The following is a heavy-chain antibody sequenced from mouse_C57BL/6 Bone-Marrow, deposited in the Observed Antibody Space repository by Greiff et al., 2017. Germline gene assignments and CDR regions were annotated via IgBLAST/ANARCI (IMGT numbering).Heavy chain of an antibody. Sequence: ELMLVESGGDLVKPGGSLKLSCAASGFTFSSYGMSWVRQTPDKRLEWVATISSGGSYTYYPDSVKGRFTISRDNAKNTLYLQMSSLKSEDTAMYYCARHGYDYAWFAYWGQGTLVTVSA. J-gene: IGHJ3*01. CDR1: GFTFSSYG. CDR2: ISSGGSYT. V-gene: IGHV5-6*01. D-gene: IGHD2-4*01. CDR3: ARHGYDYAWFAY.